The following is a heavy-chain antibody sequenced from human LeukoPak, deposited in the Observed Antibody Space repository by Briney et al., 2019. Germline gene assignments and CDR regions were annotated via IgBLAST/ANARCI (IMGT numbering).Heavy chain of an antibody. CDR3: ARSLYGSGIFYFDY. CDR2: INHSGST. CDR1: GGSFSVYY. J-gene: IGHJ4*02. Sequence: SETLSLTCAVYGGSFSVYYWSWIRQPPGKGLEWIGEINHSGSTNYNPSLKSRVTISVDTSKNQFSLKLSSVTAADTAVYYCARSLYGSGIFYFDYWGQGTLVTVSS. D-gene: IGHD3-10*01. V-gene: IGHV4-34*01.